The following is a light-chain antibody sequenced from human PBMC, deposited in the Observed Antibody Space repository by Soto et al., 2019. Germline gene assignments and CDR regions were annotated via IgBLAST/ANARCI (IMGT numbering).Light chain of an antibody. CDR1: SSDVGGYNY. CDR3: SSYAGSLYV. V-gene: IGLV2-8*01. Sequence: QSVLTQPPSASGSPGQSVTISCTGTSSDVGGYNYVSWYQQHPGKAPKLMIYEVSKRPSGVPDRFSGSKSGNTASLTVSGHQAEDEADYYCSSYAGSLYVFGTGTKVTVL. J-gene: IGLJ1*01. CDR2: EVS.